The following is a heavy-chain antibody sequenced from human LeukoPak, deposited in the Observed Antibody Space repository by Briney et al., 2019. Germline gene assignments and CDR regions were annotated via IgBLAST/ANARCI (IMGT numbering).Heavy chain of an antibody. J-gene: IGHJ5*02. CDR1: RGTFTHYA. D-gene: IGHD2-2*01. Sequence: GASVKVSCKASRGTFTHYALSWVRQAPGQGLEWVGGIIPIFATAIYAQKFQGRVTITADQSKRTAHMELSSLRSESPAVYYFSRYRPGRYCSTTRCITAAPFAPWGQGTLVTVSS. CDR2: IIPIFATA. CDR3: SRYRPGRYCSTTRCITAAPFAP. V-gene: IGHV1-69*13.